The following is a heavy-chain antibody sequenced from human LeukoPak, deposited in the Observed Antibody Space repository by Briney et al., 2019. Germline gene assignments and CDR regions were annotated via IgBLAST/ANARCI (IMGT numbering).Heavy chain of an antibody. CDR2: ISWDGGST. J-gene: IGHJ6*03. V-gene: IGHV3-43*01. CDR1: GFTSDDYT. D-gene: IGHD2-2*01. CDR3: AKGSSTSYYYYYYMDV. Sequence: GGSLRLSCAASGFTSDDYTMHWVRQAPGKGLEWVSLISWDGGSTYYADSVKGRFTISRDNSKNSLYLQMNSLRTEDTALYYCAKGSSTSYYYYYYMDVWGKGTTVTVSS.